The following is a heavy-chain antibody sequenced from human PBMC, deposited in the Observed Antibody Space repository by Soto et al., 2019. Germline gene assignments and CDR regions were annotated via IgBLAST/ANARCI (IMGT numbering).Heavy chain of an antibody. V-gene: IGHV3-13*04. D-gene: IGHD1-26*01. CDR1: GFTFSSYD. CDR3: ARGSAFIGLDY. Sequence: GGSLRLSCAASGFTFSSYDMHWVRQATGKGLEWVSAIGTAGDTYYPGSVKGRFTISRENAKNSLYLQMNSLRAGDTAVYYCARGSAFIGLDYWGQGTPVTVSS. J-gene: IGHJ4*02. CDR2: IGTAGDT.